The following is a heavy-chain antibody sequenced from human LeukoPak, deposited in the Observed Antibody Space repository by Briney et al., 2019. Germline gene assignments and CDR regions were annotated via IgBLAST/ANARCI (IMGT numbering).Heavy chain of an antibody. CDR2: IIPTLGIA. V-gene: IGHV1-69*04. D-gene: IGHD6-6*01. CDR1: GGTFSSYA. J-gene: IGHJ6*02. Sequence: SVKVSCKASGGTFSSYAISWVRQAPGQGLEWMGRIIPTLGIANYAQKFQGRVTITADKSTSTAYMELSSLRSEDTAVYYCAQGRRPHPGSIADRPYYYSGMDVWGQGTTVTVSS. CDR3: AQGRRPHPGSIADRPYYYSGMDV.